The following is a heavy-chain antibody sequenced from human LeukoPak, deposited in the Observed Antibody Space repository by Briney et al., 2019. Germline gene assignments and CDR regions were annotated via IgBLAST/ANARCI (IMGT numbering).Heavy chain of an antibody. J-gene: IGHJ6*02. CDR2: INPNRGGT. CDR3: ARSGSGYLSGMDV. V-gene: IGHV1-2*02. CDR1: GYTFTGYY. Sequence: SLRASCEASGYTFTGYYMHWVRQAPRQGLGWRGWINPNRGGTNYAQKFQGRVTMTRDTSISTGYMELSRLRSDDTAVYYCARSGSGYLSGMDVWGQGTTVTVSS. D-gene: IGHD3-22*01.